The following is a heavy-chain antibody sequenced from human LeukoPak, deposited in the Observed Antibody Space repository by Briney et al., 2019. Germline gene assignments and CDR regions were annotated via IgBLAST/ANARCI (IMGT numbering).Heavy chain of an antibody. D-gene: IGHD3-9*01. CDR3: ARVRYFDWLFDY. CDR1: GGSISSYY. J-gene: IGHJ4*02. V-gene: IGHV4-59*01. Sequence: SETLSLTCTVSGGSISSYYWSWIRQPPGKGLEWIGYIYYSGSTNYNPSLKSRVTISVDTSKTQFSLKLSSVTAADTAVYYCARVRYFDWLFDYWGQGTLVTVSS. CDR2: IYYSGST.